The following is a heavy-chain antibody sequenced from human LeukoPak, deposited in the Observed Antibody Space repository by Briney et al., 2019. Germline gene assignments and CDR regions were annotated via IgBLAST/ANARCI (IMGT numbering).Heavy chain of an antibody. Sequence: GESLKISCKGSGYSFTSYWIAWVRQMPGKGLEWMGIIYPGDSDTRYSPSFQGRVTISADKSISTAYLQWSSLTASDTAMYYCARGWGSGWYGYYYMDVWGKGTTVTISS. CDR2: IYPGDSDT. V-gene: IGHV5-51*01. J-gene: IGHJ6*03. CDR1: GYSFTSYW. D-gene: IGHD6-19*01. CDR3: ARGWGSGWYGYYYMDV.